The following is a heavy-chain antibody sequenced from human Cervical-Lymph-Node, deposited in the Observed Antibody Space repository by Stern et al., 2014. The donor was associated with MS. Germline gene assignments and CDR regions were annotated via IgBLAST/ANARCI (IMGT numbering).Heavy chain of an antibody. CDR1: GFSFSDYY. J-gene: IGHJ4*02. V-gene: IGHV3-11*01. Sequence: VQLVESGGGLVKPGGSLRLSCAASGFSFSDYYMSWIRQAPGKGLEWGSYIGTRGTTIDYTDSVDGRFTISRDNAKNSLYLQMNSLRAEDTAVYYCARGGKSTFSYWGQGTLVTVSS. CDR3: ARGGKSTFSY. D-gene: IGHD2-2*01. CDR2: IGTRGTTI.